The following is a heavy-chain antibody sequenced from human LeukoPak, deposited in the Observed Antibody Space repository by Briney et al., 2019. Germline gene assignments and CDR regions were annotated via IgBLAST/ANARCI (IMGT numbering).Heavy chain of an antibody. CDR3: AKGPYYYDSSGPFDY. J-gene: IGHJ4*02. CDR1: GFTFEDYA. Sequence: SLRLSCAASGFTFEDYAMHWVRQAPGKGLEWVSGISWNSGSIGYADSVKGRFTISRDNAKNSLYLQMNSLRAEDTALYYCAKGPYYYDSSGPFDYWGQGTLVTVSS. D-gene: IGHD3-22*01. CDR2: ISWNSGSI. V-gene: IGHV3-9*01.